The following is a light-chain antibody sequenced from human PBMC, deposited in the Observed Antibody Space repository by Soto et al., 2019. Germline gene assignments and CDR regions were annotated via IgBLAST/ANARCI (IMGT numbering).Light chain of an antibody. J-gene: IGLJ1*01. CDR3: SSYAGAITFYV. Sequence: QSVLTQPASVSGSPGQSITISCTGTSSDVGTYTLVSWYQQHPGKAPKLVIYEVNKRPAGVSKRFSGSKSGDTASLTISGLXAEDEADYYCSSYAGAITFYVFGTGTKVTV. CDR2: EVN. V-gene: IGLV2-23*02. CDR1: SSDVGTYTL.